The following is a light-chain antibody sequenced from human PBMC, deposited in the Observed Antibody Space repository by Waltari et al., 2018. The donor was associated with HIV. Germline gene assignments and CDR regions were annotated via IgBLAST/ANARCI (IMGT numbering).Light chain of an antibody. V-gene: IGLV9-49*01. Sequence: QPVLTQPPSASASLRASATPPCTLSSGHCNYKLDWYPQRPRQGPRFVMRVGTGGIVGSKGDGIPDRFSVLGSGLNRYLTIKNIQEEDESDYHCGADLGSGSNFVYVFGTGTKVTVL. CDR2: VGTGGIVG. CDR1: SGHCNYK. CDR3: GADLGSGSNFVYV. J-gene: IGLJ1*01.